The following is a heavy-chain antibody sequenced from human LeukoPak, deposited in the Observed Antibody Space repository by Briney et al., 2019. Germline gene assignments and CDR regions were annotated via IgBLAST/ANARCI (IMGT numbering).Heavy chain of an antibody. J-gene: IGHJ4*02. V-gene: IGHV3-21*01. CDR1: GFTFSSYS. CDR2: ISSNSSYI. D-gene: IGHD1-7*01. CDR3: ARAHNWKYGSFDF. Sequence: PGGSLRLSCAASGFTFSSYSMNWVRQAPGKGLEWVSCISSNSSYIYYADSVKGRFTHSRGNAKTSLYLQMISLRAEDTAVYYCARAHNWKYGSFDFWGQGTLVTVSS.